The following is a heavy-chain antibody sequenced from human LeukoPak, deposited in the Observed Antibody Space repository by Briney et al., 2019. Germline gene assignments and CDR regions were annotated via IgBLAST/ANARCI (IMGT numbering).Heavy chain of an antibody. J-gene: IGHJ4*02. V-gene: IGHV3-48*01. Sequence: PGGSLRLSCAASGFTFSHYNMNWVRQAPGKGLEWVSYISGSTSTIYYADSVKGRFTISRDNAKNSLYLQMNSLRAEDTAVYYCARQPTVKRGAVASNFDYWGRGTLVTVSS. CDR2: ISGSTSTI. CDR3: ARQPTVKRGAVASNFDY. CDR1: GFTFSHYN. D-gene: IGHD6-19*01.